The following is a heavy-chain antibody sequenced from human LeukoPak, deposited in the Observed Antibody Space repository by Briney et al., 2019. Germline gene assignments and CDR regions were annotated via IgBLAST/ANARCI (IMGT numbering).Heavy chain of an antibody. CDR3: AKAHWCSDGNCYSINV. CDR2: ISDDGSNK. J-gene: IGHJ6*02. D-gene: IGHD2-15*01. Sequence: GGSLRLSRAVSGFSFSGYGMHWVRQAPGKGLEWVAVISDDGSNKYYTESVKGRFTISRDNSKNTLFLQMNSLRPEDTARYYCAKAHWCSDGNCYSINVWGQGTTVTVSS. V-gene: IGHV3-30*18. CDR1: GFSFSGYG.